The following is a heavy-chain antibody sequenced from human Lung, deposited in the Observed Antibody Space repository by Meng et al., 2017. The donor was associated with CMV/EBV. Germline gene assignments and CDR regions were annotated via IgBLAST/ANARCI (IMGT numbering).Heavy chain of an antibody. CDR1: GGSISSSNW. J-gene: IGHJ4*02. CDR2: IYHSGST. V-gene: IGHV4-4*02. Sequence: EESGPGVGKPSGTPSLACAVSGGSISSSNWWSWVRQPPGKGLEWIGEIYHSGSTNYNPSLKSRVTISVDKSKNQFSLKLSSVTAADTAVYYCASFPPPGKQWLVTDYWGQGTLVTVSS. D-gene: IGHD6-19*01. CDR3: ASFPPPGKQWLVTDY.